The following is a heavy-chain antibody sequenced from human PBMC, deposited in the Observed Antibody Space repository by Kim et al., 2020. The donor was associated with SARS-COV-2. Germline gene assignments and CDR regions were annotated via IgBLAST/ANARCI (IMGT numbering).Heavy chain of an antibody. CDR3: AKGARYSSGWYGDY. V-gene: IGHV3-30*18. Sequence: GGSLRLSCAASGFTFSSYGMHWVRQAPGKGLEWVAVISYDGSNKYYADSVKGRFTISRDNSKNTLYLQMNSLRAEDTAVYYCAKGARYSSGWYGDYWGQGTLGTVSS. D-gene: IGHD6-19*01. J-gene: IGHJ4*02. CDR2: ISYDGSNK. CDR1: GFTFSSYG.